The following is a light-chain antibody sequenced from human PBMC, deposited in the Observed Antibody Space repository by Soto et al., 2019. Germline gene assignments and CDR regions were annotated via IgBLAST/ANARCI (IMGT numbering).Light chain of an antibody. Sequence: SYELTQPPSVSVSPGQTASITCSGDKLGDKYACWYQQKPGQSPVLVIYRDSKRPSGIPERFSGSNSGNTATLTISGTQAMDEADYYCQAWDSSSWVFGGGTKVTVL. CDR2: RDS. CDR3: QAWDSSSWV. V-gene: IGLV3-1*01. CDR1: KLGDKY. J-gene: IGLJ3*02.